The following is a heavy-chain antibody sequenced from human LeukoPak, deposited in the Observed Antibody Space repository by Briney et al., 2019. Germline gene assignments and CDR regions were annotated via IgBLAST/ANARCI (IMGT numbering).Heavy chain of an antibody. CDR1: GFTFSSYS. V-gene: IGHV3-21*01. Sequence: TGGSLRLSCAASGFTFSSYSMNWVRQAPGKGLEWVSSISSSSSYIYYADSVKGRFTISRDNAKNSLYLQMNSLRAEDTAVYYCARARTNILNWFDPWGQGTLVTVSS. CDR2: ISSSSSYI. D-gene: IGHD2/OR15-2a*01. CDR3: ARARTNILNWFDP. J-gene: IGHJ5*02.